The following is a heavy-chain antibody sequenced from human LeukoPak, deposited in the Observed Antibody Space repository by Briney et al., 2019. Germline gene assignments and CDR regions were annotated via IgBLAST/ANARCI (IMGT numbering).Heavy chain of an antibody. Sequence: PGGSLRLSCAASGFTFSSYAMSWVRQAPGKGLEWVSSTSGSGADTYDADSVKGRFIISRDNSRNTLYLQMNSLRAEDTAVYYCAKGHEYYYDNNGHYSFFGYWGQGTLVTVSS. CDR2: TSGSGADT. J-gene: IGHJ4*02. CDR3: AKGHEYYYDNNGHYSFFGY. V-gene: IGHV3-23*01. D-gene: IGHD3-22*01. CDR1: GFTFSSYA.